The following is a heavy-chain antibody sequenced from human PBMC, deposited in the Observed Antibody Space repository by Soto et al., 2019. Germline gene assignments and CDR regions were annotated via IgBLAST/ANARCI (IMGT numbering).Heavy chain of an antibody. CDR3: ASRDPGTSVDY. D-gene: IGHD1-7*01. V-gene: IGHV4-4*02. CDR1: GGSFTSNNW. Sequence: SETLSLTCAVSGGSFTSNNWWTWVRQPPGQGLEWIGEIYRTGSTNYNPALKSRVTISLDKSENQFSLKVTSLTAADTAVYYCASRDPGTSVDYWGQGTLVTVSS. J-gene: IGHJ4*02. CDR2: IYRTGST.